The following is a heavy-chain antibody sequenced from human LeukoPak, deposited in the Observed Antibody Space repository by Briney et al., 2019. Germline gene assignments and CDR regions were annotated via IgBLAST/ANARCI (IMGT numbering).Heavy chain of an antibody. D-gene: IGHD3-9*01. CDR2: ISCDGSNK. J-gene: IGHJ4*02. CDR1: GFPFSSYG. Sequence: GGPLRLSCAPSGFPFSSYGMHWVRQAPGKGVEGVAVISCDGSNKYYADSVKGRFTLSRDKSKNTLYLQMNSLRAEDTAVYYCAKEARFDWLCNYWGQGTLVTVSS. CDR3: AKEARFDWLCNY. V-gene: IGHV3-30*18.